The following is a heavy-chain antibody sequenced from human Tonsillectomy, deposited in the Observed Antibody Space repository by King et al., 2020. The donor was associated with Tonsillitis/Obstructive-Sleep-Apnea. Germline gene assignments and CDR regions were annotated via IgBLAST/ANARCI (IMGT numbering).Heavy chain of an antibody. Sequence: VQLVESGGGVVQPGGSLRLSCAASGFTFSSYSMHCVRQAPDKGLEWVAMISFYGNKKYYADSVKGRFTVSRDNSKKQLDLQMDSLRAEDTAVYYCAREGLIRITCGYQDAFDIWGQGAMVTVS. D-gene: IGHD3-16*01. CDR1: GFTFSSYS. V-gene: IGHV3-30*01. CDR3: AREGLIRITCGYQDAFDI. J-gene: IGHJ3*02. CDR2: ISFYGNKK.